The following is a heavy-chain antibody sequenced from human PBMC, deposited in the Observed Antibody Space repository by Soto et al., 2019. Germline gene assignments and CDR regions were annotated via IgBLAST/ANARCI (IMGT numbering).Heavy chain of an antibody. CDR2: IIPIFGTA. J-gene: IGHJ6*02. CDR1: GGTFSSYA. Sequence: QVQLVQSGAEVKKPGSSVKVSCKASGGTFSSYAISWVRQAPGQGLEWMGGIIPIFGTANYAQKFQGRVTITADESTSTVYMELSSLRSEDTAVYYCARVGGSYYVLDYYYYGMDVWGQGTTVTVSS. D-gene: IGHD1-26*01. V-gene: IGHV1-69*01. CDR3: ARVGGSYYVLDYYYYGMDV.